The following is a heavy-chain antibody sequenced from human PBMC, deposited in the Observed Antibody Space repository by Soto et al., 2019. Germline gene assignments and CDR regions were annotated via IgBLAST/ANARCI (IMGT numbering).Heavy chain of an antibody. Sequence: GASVKVSCKASGYTFTAYYLHWVRQAPGQGLEWMGWVNPKNGHTSYAENFQDRVTLTSDTAISTFYMELSSLTSDDTAVYYCARPTVASELVYWGQGTPVTVAS. CDR3: ARPTVASELVY. D-gene: IGHD4-4*01. J-gene: IGHJ4*02. V-gene: IGHV1-2*02. CDR1: GYTFTAYY. CDR2: VNPKNGHT.